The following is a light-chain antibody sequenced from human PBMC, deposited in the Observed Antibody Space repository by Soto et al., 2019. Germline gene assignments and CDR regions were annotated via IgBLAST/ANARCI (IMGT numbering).Light chain of an antibody. V-gene: IGKV3-15*01. Sequence: EIVLTQSPATLSLSPGERATLSCRASQSVSTYLAWFQQVPGQAPRLLIYDTSTRATGIPARFSGSGSGTEFTLTISSLQSEDFAVYYCQQYNNWPRTFGQGTKVDIK. CDR3: QQYNNWPRT. J-gene: IGKJ1*01. CDR1: QSVSTY. CDR2: DTS.